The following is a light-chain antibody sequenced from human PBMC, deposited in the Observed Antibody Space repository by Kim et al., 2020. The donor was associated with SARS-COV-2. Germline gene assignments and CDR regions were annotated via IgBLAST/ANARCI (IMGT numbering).Light chain of an antibody. CDR1: SSDVGGYKS. Sequence: QPALTQPASVSGSHGQSLTISCTGTSSDVGGYKSVSWYQQHPGKAPKLLIYDVSKRPSGITNRFSGSKSGNTASLTISGLQAEDEADYYCSSYTTSTTLVFGGGTQLTVL. CDR3: SSYTTSTTLV. J-gene: IGLJ3*02. V-gene: IGLV2-14*01. CDR2: DVS.